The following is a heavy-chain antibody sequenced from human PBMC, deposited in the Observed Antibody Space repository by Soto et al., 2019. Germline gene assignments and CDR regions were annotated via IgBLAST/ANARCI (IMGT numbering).Heavy chain of an antibody. J-gene: IGHJ4*02. CDR2: IWFDGSQT. D-gene: IGHD1-26*01. Sequence: QVYLVQSGGGVVQPGRSLRLSCAASGFTFRKYGMHWVRQAPGKGLEWVSVIWFDGSQTYYADSVKGRFTVSRDNSNSVLFLKMDNLRAEDTAIYYCARYNSGHSDYWGQGTLVTVSS. CDR3: ARYNSGHSDY. CDR1: GFTFRKYG. V-gene: IGHV3-33*01.